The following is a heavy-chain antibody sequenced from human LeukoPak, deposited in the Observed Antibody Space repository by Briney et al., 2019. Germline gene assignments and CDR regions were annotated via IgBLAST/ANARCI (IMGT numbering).Heavy chain of an antibody. V-gene: IGHV3-30*04. CDR3: ARGGSYPHYYFDS. CDR1: GFTFSNFA. J-gene: IGHJ4*02. D-gene: IGHD1-26*01. Sequence: GGSLRLSCAASGFTFSNFAMHWVRQAPGKGLEWVAVISYDGSNEYYADSVKGRFTISRDNSKNTLFLQMNSLRAEDTAVYYCARGGSYPHYYFDSWGQGTLVTVSS. CDR2: ISYDGSNE.